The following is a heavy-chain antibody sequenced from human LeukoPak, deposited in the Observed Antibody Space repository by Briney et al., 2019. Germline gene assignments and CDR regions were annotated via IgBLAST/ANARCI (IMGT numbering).Heavy chain of an antibody. CDR2: IYYSGST. CDR1: GGSISSSSYY. CDR3: ARDGIAVAGVGY. Sequence: SETLSPTCTVSGGSISSSSYYWGWIRQPPGKGLEWIGSIYYSGSTYYNPSLKSRVTISVDTSKNQFSLKLSSVTAADTAVYYCARDGIAVAGVGYWGQGTLVTVSS. D-gene: IGHD6-19*01. V-gene: IGHV4-39*01. J-gene: IGHJ4*02.